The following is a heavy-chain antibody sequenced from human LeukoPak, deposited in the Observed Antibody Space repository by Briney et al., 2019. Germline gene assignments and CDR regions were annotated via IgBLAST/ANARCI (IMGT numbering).Heavy chain of an antibody. J-gene: IGHJ4*02. D-gene: IGHD3-22*01. CDR1: GGTFSSSA. Sequence: ASVKVSCKASGGTFSSSAISWVRQAPGQGLEWMGGIIPVFGTGKYAQKFQGRVTITRDTSASTAYMELSSLRSEDMAVYYCARGADYYDSSGCFDYWGQGTLVTVSS. V-gene: IGHV1-69*05. CDR3: ARGADYYDSSGCFDY. CDR2: IIPVFGTG.